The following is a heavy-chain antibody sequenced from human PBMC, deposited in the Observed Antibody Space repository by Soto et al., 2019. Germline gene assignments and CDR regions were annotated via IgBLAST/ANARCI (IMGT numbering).Heavy chain of an antibody. CDR1: GYTFTSYG. J-gene: IGHJ6*02. V-gene: IGHV1-18*01. D-gene: IGHD2-2*01. CDR2: ISVYNLKT. Sequence: ASVKVSCKASGYTFTSYGISWVRQAPGQGLEWMGWISVYNLKTNYARTLQGRVTMTTDIATSTAYMELRSLRSDDTAVYYCARSCISTSCPVYYYYGMDVWGQGTTVTVSS. CDR3: ARSCISTSCPVYYYYGMDV.